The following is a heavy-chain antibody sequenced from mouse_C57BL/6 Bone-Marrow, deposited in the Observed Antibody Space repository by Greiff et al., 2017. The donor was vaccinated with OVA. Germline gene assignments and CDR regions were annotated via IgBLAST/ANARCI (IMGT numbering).Heavy chain of an antibody. D-gene: IGHD2-5*01. Sequence: QVQLQQSGPELVKPGASVKLSCKASCYTFTSYDINWVKQRPGQGLEWIGWIYPRDGSTKYNEKFKGKATLTVDTSSSTAYMELHSLTSEDSAVYFCARDYSNYLPWFAYWGQGTLVTVSA. CDR3: ARDYSNYLPWFAY. CDR2: IYPRDGST. CDR1: CYTFTSYD. V-gene: IGHV1-85*01. J-gene: IGHJ3*01.